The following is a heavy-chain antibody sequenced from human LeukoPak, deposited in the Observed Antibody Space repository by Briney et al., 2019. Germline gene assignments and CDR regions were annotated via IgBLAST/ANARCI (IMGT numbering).Heavy chain of an antibody. CDR2: IWYDGSNK. Sequence: PGRSLRLSCAASGFTFSSYGTHWVRQAPGKGLEWVAVIWYDGSNKYYADSVKGRFTISRDNAKNSLYLQMNSLRAEDTAVYYCARDRRAENYYDSSGYCVFDYWGQGTLVTVSS. V-gene: IGHV3-33*01. J-gene: IGHJ4*02. D-gene: IGHD3-22*01. CDR3: ARDRRAENYYDSSGYCVFDY. CDR1: GFTFSSYG.